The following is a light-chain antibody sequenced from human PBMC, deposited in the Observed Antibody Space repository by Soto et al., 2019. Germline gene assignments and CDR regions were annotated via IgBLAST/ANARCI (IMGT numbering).Light chain of an antibody. CDR1: QSVSSSY. Sequence: EIVLTQSPGTLSLSPGERVTLSCRDSQSVSSSYLAWYQQKRGQAPRLVIYGATSRATGIPDRFSGSGSGTDFTLTISRLEPEDFAVYYCQQYGTSPVTFGQGTKVEIK. V-gene: IGKV3-20*01. CDR3: QQYGTSPVT. J-gene: IGKJ1*01. CDR2: GAT.